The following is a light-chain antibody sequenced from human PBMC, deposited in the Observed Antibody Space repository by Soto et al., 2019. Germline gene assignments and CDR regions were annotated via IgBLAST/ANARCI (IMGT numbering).Light chain of an antibody. Sequence: EIVMTQSPATLSVSPGERTTLSCRAPPSVGSNLAWHQQKPGQAPRLLIYGASTRATGIPARSSGSGSGTDFTHTISRLQSEDFAIYFCQQYNNWPPDRTFGQGTKVEIK. CDR2: GAS. CDR3: QQYNNWPPDRT. J-gene: IGKJ1*01. V-gene: IGKV3-15*01. CDR1: PSVGSN.